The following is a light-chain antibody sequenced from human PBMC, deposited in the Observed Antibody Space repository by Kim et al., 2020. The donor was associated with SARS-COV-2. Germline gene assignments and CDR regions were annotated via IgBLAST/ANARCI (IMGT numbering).Light chain of an antibody. J-gene: IGKJ2*01. CDR3: QQYDTYST. CDR1: QSINSW. Sequence: DIQMTQSPSTLSASVRDRVTITCRASQSINSWLAWYQQKPGKAPKLLISDASNLESGVPSRFSGSGSGTEFTLTISSLQPDDFATYYCQQYDTYSTFGQGTKLEI. CDR2: DAS. V-gene: IGKV1-5*01.